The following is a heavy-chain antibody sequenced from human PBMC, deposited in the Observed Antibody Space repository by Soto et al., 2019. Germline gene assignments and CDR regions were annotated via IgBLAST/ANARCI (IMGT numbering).Heavy chain of an antibody. D-gene: IGHD3-10*01. CDR1: GGSITTSSYN. J-gene: IGHJ3*01. Sequence: QLQLQESGPGLVKPSETLSLTCSVSGGSITTSSYNWDWIRQPPGKGLEWIGTIDYDGCTSYNPSLKSQVTMSVDTSKNHFDLKVISGTAEDTSVYYWARFYGNAFDVWGRGTVVTVSS. V-gene: IGHV4-39*02. CDR2: IDYDGCT. CDR3: ARFYGNAFDV.